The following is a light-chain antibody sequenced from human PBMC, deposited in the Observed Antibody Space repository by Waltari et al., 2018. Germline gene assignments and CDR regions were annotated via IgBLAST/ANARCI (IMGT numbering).Light chain of an antibody. CDR1: DSDVGAYDF. CDR2: EVS. CDR3: SSYTTSSAPGV. Sequence: QSALTQPASVSGSPGQSITISCSGTDSDVGAYDFVSWYQQHPGKAPHLIIYEVSNRPSGSSNRVSASKSCNTAALTISGLQAEDEADYYCSSYTTSSAPGVFGTGTRVTVL. J-gene: IGLJ1*01. V-gene: IGLV2-14*01.